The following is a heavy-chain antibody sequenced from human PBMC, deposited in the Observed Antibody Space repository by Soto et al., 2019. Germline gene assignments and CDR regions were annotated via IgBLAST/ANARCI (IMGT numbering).Heavy chain of an antibody. CDR3: AGRITVAVTLAY. V-gene: IGHV3-23*01. D-gene: IGHD6-19*01. CDR2: ISGSGGST. J-gene: IGHJ4*02. Sequence: GGSLRLSCAASGLTFSSYAMSWVRQAPGKGLEWVSAISGSGGSTFYADSVKGRFTISRDNSKNTLFLQMNSLRAEDTAVYYCAGRITVAVTLAYWGQGTPVTVSS. CDR1: GLTFSSYA.